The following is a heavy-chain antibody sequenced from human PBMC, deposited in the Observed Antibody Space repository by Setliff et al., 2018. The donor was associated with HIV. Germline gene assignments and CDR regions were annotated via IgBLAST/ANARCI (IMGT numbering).Heavy chain of an antibody. CDR1: GDSVTSTSGA. V-gene: IGHV6-1*01. CDR3: AGGTWFDGLDS. D-gene: IGHD3-9*01. J-gene: IGHJ4*02. CDR2: TYYRSEWKN. Sequence: SQTLSLTCVISGDSVTSTSGAWTWIRQSPSGGLEWLGRTYYRSEWKNDYAVSLKSRITVNADTSKNQFSLHLKSVTPEDSAVYYCAGGTWFDGLDSWSQGSLVTVSS.